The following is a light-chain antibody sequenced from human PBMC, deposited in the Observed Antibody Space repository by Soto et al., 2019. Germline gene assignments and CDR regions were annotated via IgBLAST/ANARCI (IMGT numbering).Light chain of an antibody. Sequence: EFVLTQSPGTLSLSAGDSATLSCRASQSVSSSHLAWYQQKGCQAPRLLIYDASNRATGIPATFSGSGSGTDFTPTISSLEPEDFAVYYCQQRSNWPPITFGQGTRLEI. V-gene: IGKV3D-20*02. CDR2: DAS. CDR3: QQRSNWPPIT. CDR1: QSVSSSH. J-gene: IGKJ5*01.